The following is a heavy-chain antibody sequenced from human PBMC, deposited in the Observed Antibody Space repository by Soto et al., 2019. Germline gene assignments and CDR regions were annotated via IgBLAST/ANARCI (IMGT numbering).Heavy chain of an antibody. J-gene: IGHJ6*02. CDR2: IIPIFGTA. CDR1: GGTFSSYA. D-gene: IGHD2-15*01. CDR3: AREIRYCSGGSCYSDGMGV. V-gene: IGHV1-69*13. Sequence: SVKVSCKASGGTFSSYAISWVRQAPGQGLEWMGGIIPIFGTANYAQKFQGRVTITADESTSTAYMELSSLRSEDTAVYYCAREIRYCSGGSCYSDGMGVWGQGTTVTVSS.